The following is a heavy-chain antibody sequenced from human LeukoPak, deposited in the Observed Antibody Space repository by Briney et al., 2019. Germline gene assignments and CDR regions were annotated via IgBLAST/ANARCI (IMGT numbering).Heavy chain of an antibody. J-gene: IGHJ4*02. D-gene: IGHD3-3*01. V-gene: IGHV4-4*07. CDR1: GGSISSYY. Sequence: SETLSLTCTVSGGSISSYYWSWIRRPAGKGLEWIGRIYTSGSTNYNPSLKSRVTMSVDTSKNQFSLKLSSVTAADTAVYYCARSFQIFGVAQYYFDYWGQGTLVTVSS. CDR3: ARSFQIFGVAQYYFDY. CDR2: IYTSGST.